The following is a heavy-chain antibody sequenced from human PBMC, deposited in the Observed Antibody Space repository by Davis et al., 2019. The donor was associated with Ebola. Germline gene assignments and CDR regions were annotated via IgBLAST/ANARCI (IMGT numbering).Heavy chain of an antibody. Sequence: GGSLRFSCAASGFTFSSYWMSWVRQAPGKGLEWVANIKQDGSEKYYVDSVKGRFTISRDNAKNSLYLQMNSLRAEDTAVYYCARGRWLALGYYFDYWGQGTLVTVSS. CDR2: IKQDGSEK. CDR1: GFTFSSYW. J-gene: IGHJ4*02. V-gene: IGHV3-7*01. CDR3: ARGRWLALGYYFDY. D-gene: IGHD6-19*01.